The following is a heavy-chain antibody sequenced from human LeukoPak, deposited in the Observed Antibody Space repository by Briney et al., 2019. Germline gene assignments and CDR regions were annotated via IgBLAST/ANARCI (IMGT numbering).Heavy chain of an antibody. CDR1: GFTFSSNW. D-gene: IGHD5-12*01. V-gene: IGHV3-7*01. Sequence: PGGSLRLSCAASGFTFSSNWMSWVRQAPGKGLEWVANIKQDGSEKYYVDSVKGRFTISRDNAKNSLYLQMNSLRAEDTAVYYCARLEEGGYDFDFDYWGQGTLVTVSS. CDR2: IKQDGSEK. J-gene: IGHJ4*02. CDR3: ARLEEGGYDFDFDY.